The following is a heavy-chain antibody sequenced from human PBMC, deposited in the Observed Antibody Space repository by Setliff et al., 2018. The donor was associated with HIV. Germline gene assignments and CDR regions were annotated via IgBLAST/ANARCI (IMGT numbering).Heavy chain of an antibody. D-gene: IGHD3-10*01. CDR2: INPNSGDT. Sequence: GASVKVSCKASGFSFTKYGFSWVRQAPGQGLEWMGWINPNSGDTNYAQRFRGRVTMTRDTSISTAYMELSRLRSDDTAVFYCARGLRGVIKGRYYYMDVWGKGTTVTVSS. V-gene: IGHV1-2*02. J-gene: IGHJ6*03. CDR3: ARGLRGVIKGRYYYMDV. CDR1: GFSFTKYG.